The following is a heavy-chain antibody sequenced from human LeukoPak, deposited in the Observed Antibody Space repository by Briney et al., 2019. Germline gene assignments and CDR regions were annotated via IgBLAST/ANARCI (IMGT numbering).Heavy chain of an antibody. CDR3: AKSTGSTPTHTLDY. Sequence: PGGSWSSSLPAPGSTFGSYAMSWVGQAPGKGWEWVSAISGSGGSTYYADSVKGRFTISRDNSKNRLYLQMNSLRGEDTAVYYCAKSTGSTPTHTLDYWGQGTLVTVSS. CDR1: GSTFGSYA. D-gene: IGHD2-21*01. CDR2: ISGSGGST. V-gene: IGHV3-23*01. J-gene: IGHJ4*02.